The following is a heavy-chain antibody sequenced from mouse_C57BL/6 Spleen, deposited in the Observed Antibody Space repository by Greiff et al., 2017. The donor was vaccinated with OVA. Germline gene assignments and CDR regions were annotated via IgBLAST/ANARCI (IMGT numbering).Heavy chain of an antibody. CDR2: ISYDGSN. CDR3: ARRGFYYDYDDYAMDY. D-gene: IGHD2-4*01. Sequence: EVKVEESGPGLVKPSQSLSLTCSVTGYSITSGYYWNWIRQFPGNKLEWMGYISYDGSNNYNPSLKNRISITRDTSKNQFFLKLNSVTTEDTATYYCARRGFYYDYDDYAMDYWGQGTSVTVSS. J-gene: IGHJ4*01. CDR1: GYSITSGYY. V-gene: IGHV3-6*01.